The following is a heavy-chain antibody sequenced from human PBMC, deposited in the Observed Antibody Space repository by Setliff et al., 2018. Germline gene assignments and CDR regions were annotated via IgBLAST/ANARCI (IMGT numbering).Heavy chain of an antibody. D-gene: IGHD3-22*01. CDR3: ARAVDSSGYFPYWYFDL. Sequence: PSETLSLTCAVSGYSISNGFYWGWIRQSPVKGLEWIGSLFDGGSAYYSPSLKSRASISLDASKNQFALKLTSATAADTAVYYCARAVDSSGYFPYWYFDLWAVAPWSPSPQ. V-gene: IGHV4-38-2*01. J-gene: IGHJ2*01. CDR2: LFDGGSA. CDR1: GYSISNGFY.